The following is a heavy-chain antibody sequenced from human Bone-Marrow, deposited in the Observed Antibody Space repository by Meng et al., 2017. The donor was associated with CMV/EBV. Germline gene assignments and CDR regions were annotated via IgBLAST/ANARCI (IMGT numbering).Heavy chain of an antibody. V-gene: IGHV3-15*04. CDR2: IETTANNGTV. D-gene: IGHD3-22*01. J-gene: IGHJ4*02. Sequence: GESLKISCAASGFTFSSYEMNWVRQAPGKGLEWVAHIETTANNGTVDYAAPVKGRFTISRDDSRDILYLQMNGLRAEDTAVYYCTTHLYFYDRGDNYLGAPWGQGTLVTVSS. CDR3: TTHLYFYDRGDNYLGAP. CDR1: GFTFSSYE.